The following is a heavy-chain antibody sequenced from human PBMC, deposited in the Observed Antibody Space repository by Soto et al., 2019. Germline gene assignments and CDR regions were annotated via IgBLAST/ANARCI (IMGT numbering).Heavy chain of an antibody. D-gene: IGHD3-22*01. CDR1: GGSLWVYY. CDR3: ARGSVDTVDSSGFYEY. CDR2: INHSGGT. V-gene: IGHV4-34*01. Sequence: SETLYLTCAVYGGSLWVYYWSWIRQPPGKGLEWIGEINHSGGTSYNPSLKSRVTISVDTSKSQFSLKLTSVTAADRAVYYCARGSVDTVDSSGFYEYCGQGTSGTVSS. J-gene: IGHJ4*02.